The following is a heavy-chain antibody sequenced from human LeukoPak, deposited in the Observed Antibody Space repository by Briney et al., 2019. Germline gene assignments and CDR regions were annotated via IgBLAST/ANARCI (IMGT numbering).Heavy chain of an antibody. D-gene: IGHD4-17*01. CDR3: ARGYGDYVAYFDY. Sequence: GGSLRLSCAGSGFTFSSYWMHWVRQAPGKGLVWVSRIHGDGTNTKYANSVKGRFTISRDNAKNTLYLQMNSLRAEDTAVYYCARGYGDYVAYFDYWAQGTLVTVSS. CDR1: GFTFSSYW. J-gene: IGHJ4*02. CDR2: IHGDGTNT. V-gene: IGHV3-74*03.